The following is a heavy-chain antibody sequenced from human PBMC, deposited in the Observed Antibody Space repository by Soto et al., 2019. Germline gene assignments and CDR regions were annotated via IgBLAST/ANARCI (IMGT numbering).Heavy chain of an antibody. V-gene: IGHV3-33*01. Sequence: PGGSLRLSCAPSGFTFSSYGMHWARQAPGKGLEWVAVIWYDGSNKVYADSVKGRFTISRDNSKNTLYLQMNSLRAEDTAVYYCARDLSGDYGALDTWGQGTMVIV. CDR1: GFTFSSYG. CDR2: IWYDGSNK. D-gene: IGHD4-17*01. J-gene: IGHJ3*02. CDR3: ARDLSGDYGALDT.